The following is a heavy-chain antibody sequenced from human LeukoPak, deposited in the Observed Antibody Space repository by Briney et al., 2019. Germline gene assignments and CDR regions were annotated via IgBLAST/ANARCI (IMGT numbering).Heavy chain of an antibody. Sequence: GGSLRLSCAASGFTFSSFWMSWVRQAPGKGLEWVANIKEDGSDKNYVDSVKGRFTISRDNTKRSVFLQMNSLRDEDTAVYFCARDRGYDTFDYRGQGTLVTVSS. D-gene: IGHD5-12*01. CDR2: IKEDGSDK. CDR1: GFTFSSFW. CDR3: ARDRGYDTFDY. V-gene: IGHV3-7*01. J-gene: IGHJ4*02.